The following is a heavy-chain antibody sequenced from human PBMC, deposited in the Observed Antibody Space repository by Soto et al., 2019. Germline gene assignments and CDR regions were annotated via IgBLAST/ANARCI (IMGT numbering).Heavy chain of an antibody. V-gene: IGHV1-24*01. D-gene: IGHD1-26*01. Sequence: ASVKVSCKVSGYTLTELSMHWVRQAPGKGLEWMGGFDPEDGGTIYAQKFQGRVTMTEDTSTDTAYMELSSLRSEDTAVYYCATEQSGSYPHYYYYGMDVWGQGTTVTVSS. CDR2: FDPEDGGT. CDR1: GYTLTELS. J-gene: IGHJ6*02. CDR3: ATEQSGSYPHYYYYGMDV.